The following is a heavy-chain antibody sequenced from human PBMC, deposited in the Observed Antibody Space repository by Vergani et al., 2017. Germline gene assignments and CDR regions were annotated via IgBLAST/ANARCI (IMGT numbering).Heavy chain of an antibody. V-gene: IGHV3-21*05. CDR2: ISTSGSTI. CDR3: ARRDGYKYYYYGMDV. Sequence: EVQLVESGGGLVKPGGSLRLSCAASGFTFSSYSMNWVRQAPGKGLEWVSYISTSGSTIYYADSVKGRFTLSRDNAKNSLYLQMNSLRAEDTAVYYCARRDGYKYYYYGMDVWGQGTTVTVSS. CDR1: GFTFSSYS. D-gene: IGHD5-24*01. J-gene: IGHJ6*02.